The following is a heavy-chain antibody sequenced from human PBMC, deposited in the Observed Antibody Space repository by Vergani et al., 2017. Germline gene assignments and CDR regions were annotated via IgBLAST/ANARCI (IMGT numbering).Heavy chain of an antibody. Sequence: EVQLVESGGGLVQPGGSLRLSCAASGFTFSSYSMNWVRQAPGKGLEWVSYISSSSSTIYYADSVKGRFTISRDNAKNSLYLQMNSLRAEDTAVYYCAKQPCSSTSCYMLYYYYMDVWGKGTTVTVSS. CDR1: GFTFSSYS. J-gene: IGHJ6*03. CDR2: ISSSSSTI. CDR3: AKQPCSSTSCYMLYYYYMDV. D-gene: IGHD2-2*02. V-gene: IGHV3-48*01.